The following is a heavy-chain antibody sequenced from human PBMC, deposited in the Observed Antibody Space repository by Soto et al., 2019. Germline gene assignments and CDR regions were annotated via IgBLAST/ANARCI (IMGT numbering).Heavy chain of an antibody. CDR2: ISSSGSTI. J-gene: IGHJ6*02. CDR1: GFTFSSYE. CDR3: ARVIAPLCFGETLQYYGMDV. D-gene: IGHD3-10*01. Sequence: GGSLRLSCAASGFTFSSYEMNWVRQAPGKGLEWVSYISSSGSTIYYADSVKGRFTISRDNAKNSLYLQMNSLRAEDTAVYYCARVIAPLCFGETLQYYGMDVWGQGTTVTVSS. V-gene: IGHV3-48*03.